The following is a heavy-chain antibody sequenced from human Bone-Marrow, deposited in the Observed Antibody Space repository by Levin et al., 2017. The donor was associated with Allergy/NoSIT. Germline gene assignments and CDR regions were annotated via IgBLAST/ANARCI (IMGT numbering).Heavy chain of an antibody. CDR3: ARDLYGADDS. CDR2: TNEDGSIK. CDR1: GFTFSRYW. D-gene: IGHD4-17*01. J-gene: IGHJ4*02. Sequence: GESLKISCAASGFTFSRYWMHWVRQAPGKGLEWVSRTNEDGSIKTYADSVKDRFTISRDNVENTLYLQMNSLRAEDTAVYYCARDLYGADDSWGQGTLVTVSS. V-gene: IGHV3-74*01.